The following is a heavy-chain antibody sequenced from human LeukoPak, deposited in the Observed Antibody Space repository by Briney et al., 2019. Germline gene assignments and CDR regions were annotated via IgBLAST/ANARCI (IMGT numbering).Heavy chain of an antibody. Sequence: AGGSLRLSCAASGFTFTKYEMNWVRQAPGKGLEWISYISGGNNAIYYADSVKGRFTISRDNGKNSLYLHMSSLRADDTAIYYCATETEYSNYDAFDIWGQGTMVTVPS. D-gene: IGHD4-11*01. CDR3: ATETEYSNYDAFDI. V-gene: IGHV3-48*03. J-gene: IGHJ3*02. CDR1: GFTFTKYE. CDR2: ISGGNNAI.